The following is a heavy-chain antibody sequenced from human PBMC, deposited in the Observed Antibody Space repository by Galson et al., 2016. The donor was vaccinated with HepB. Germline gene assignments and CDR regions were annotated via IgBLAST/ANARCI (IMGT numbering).Heavy chain of an antibody. Sequence: SETLSLTCSVSGGSISSSTNFWGWIRQTPGKGLEWIGSIYNSGSTYYNPSLKSRITISVDTSKNQFSLKLSSVTAADTAMYYCARRGDTKEDFDYWGQGTLVTVSS. CDR1: GGSISSSTNF. V-gene: IGHV4-39*01. CDR2: IYNSGST. D-gene: IGHD3-10*01. CDR3: ARRGDTKEDFDY. J-gene: IGHJ4*02.